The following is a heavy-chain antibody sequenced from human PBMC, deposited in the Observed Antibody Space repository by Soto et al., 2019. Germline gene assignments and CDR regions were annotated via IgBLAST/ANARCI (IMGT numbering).Heavy chain of an antibody. Sequence: TAETLCLTCTVTDDSINSRTYYWGWIRQPPGKGLEWIGSIYYSGRTYNNPSLRSRVSMSIDTSKDQFSLKLKSVTAADTALYFCARQRTSVVTQAYFDVWGQGSLVTSPQ. D-gene: IGHD2-21*02. V-gene: IGHV4-39*01. CDR3: ARQRTSVVTQAYFDV. J-gene: IGHJ4*02. CDR2: IYYSGRT. CDR1: DDSINSRTYY.